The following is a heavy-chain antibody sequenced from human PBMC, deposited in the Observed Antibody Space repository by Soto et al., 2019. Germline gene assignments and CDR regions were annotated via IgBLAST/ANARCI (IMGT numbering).Heavy chain of an antibody. CDR1: GFTFTSSA. D-gene: IGHD2-15*01. Sequence: GASVKVSCKASGFTFTSSAMQWVRQARGQRLEWIGWIVVGSGNTNYAQKFQERVTITRDMSTSTAYMELSSLRSEDTAVYYCAADPYGYCSGGSCDYYYYYKDVWGKGTTVTVSS. CDR2: IVVGSGNT. J-gene: IGHJ6*03. CDR3: AADPYGYCSGGSCDYYYYYKDV. V-gene: IGHV1-58*02.